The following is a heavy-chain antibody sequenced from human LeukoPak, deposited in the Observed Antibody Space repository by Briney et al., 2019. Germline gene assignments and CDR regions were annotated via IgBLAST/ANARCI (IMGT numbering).Heavy chain of an antibody. CDR2: MYYSGST. Sequence: ASETLSLTCTVSGGSISSSSYYWGWIRQPPGKGLEWIVSMYYSGSTYYNPSLKSRLPISGDTSKNQFSLKLSSVTAAETAVYYCARQALSRSSRGGHFDYWGQGTLVTVSS. D-gene: IGHD6-6*01. V-gene: IGHV4-39*01. J-gene: IGHJ4*02. CDR3: ARQALSRSSRGGHFDY. CDR1: GGSISSSSYY.